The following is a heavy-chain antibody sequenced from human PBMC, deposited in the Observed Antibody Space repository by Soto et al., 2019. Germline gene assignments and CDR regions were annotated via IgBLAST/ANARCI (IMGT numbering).Heavy chain of an antibody. V-gene: IGHV3-23*01. Sequence: EVQLLDSGGGLVQPGGSLRLSCAASGFTFSHYAMTWDRQGPGKGLEWVSGISGSGGRSYYADSVKGRFTISRDNSKRTLYLQMNSLRADDTAVYYCAKAYFVWSSEQPYYFDYWGQGTLVTVSS. CDR2: ISGSGGRS. CDR3: AKAYFVWSSEQPYYFDY. CDR1: GFTFSHYA. J-gene: IGHJ4*02. D-gene: IGHD3-16*01.